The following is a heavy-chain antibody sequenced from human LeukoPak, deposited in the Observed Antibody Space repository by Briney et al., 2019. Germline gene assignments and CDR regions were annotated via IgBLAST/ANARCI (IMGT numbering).Heavy chain of an antibody. CDR2: ISYDGSNK. CDR1: GFTFRSYG. D-gene: IGHD5-12*01. CDR3: ARSLATSYYYMDV. V-gene: IGHV3-30*19. J-gene: IGHJ6*03. Sequence: PGGSLTLSCTGSGFTFRSYGMHWVRQAPGKGLEWVAVISYDGSNKFYADSVKGRFTISRDNSKNTLHLQMNSLRAEDTAVYYCARSLATSYYYMDVWGKGTTVTVSS.